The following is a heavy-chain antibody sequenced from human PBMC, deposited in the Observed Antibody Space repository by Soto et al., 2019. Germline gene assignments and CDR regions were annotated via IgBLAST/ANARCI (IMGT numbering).Heavy chain of an antibody. V-gene: IGHV1-3*01. CDR2: INPDNGNT. J-gene: IGHJ5*02. CDR3: ARGIATGQLDP. D-gene: IGHD2-15*01. CDR1: GYTFTRYT. Sequence: ASLKVSCKASGYTFTRYTMNWVRQAPGQRLEWMGWINPDNGNTKSSQKFQDRVIITRDTSASTAYMDLSSLRSEDTAVYYCARGIATGQLDPWGQGTLVPVSS.